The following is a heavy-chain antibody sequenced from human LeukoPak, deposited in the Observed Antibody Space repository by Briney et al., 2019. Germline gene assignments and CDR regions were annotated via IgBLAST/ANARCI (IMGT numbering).Heavy chain of an antibody. J-gene: IGHJ3*02. CDR1: GYTFTGYY. D-gene: IGHD3-22*01. Sequence: ASVKVPCKASGYTFTGYYMHWVRQAPGQGLEWMGWINPNSGGTNYAQKFQGRVTMTRDTSISTAYMELSRLRSDDTAVYYCAREYYYDSSGYPLGAFDIWGQGTMVTVSS. V-gene: IGHV1-2*02. CDR3: AREYYYDSSGYPLGAFDI. CDR2: INPNSGGT.